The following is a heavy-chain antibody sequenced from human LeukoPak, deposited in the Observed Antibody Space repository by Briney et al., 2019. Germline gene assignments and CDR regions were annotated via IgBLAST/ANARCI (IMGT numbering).Heavy chain of an antibody. CDR1: FASISSGGYY. D-gene: IGHD6-13*01. J-gene: IGHJ4*02. CDR2: IFDSGNI. CDR3: ASSYSNSWYDY. Sequence: SQTLSLTCTVSFASISSGGYYWTWIRQHPEKGLEWIGYIFDSGNIYYNPSLKSRLTISVDTSENQFSLKLTSVTAADTAIYYCASSYSNSWYDYWGQGILVTVPS. V-gene: IGHV4-31*03.